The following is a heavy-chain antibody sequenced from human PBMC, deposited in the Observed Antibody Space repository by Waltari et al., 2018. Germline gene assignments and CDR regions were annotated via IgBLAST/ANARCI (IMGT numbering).Heavy chain of an antibody. V-gene: IGHV1-2*02. CDR3: AREEYCSSTSCPPGPFYYYGMDV. Sequence: QVQLVQSGAEVKKPGASVKVSCQASGYTFTGYYMHWVRQAPGQGLEWMGWINPNSGGTNYAQKFQGRVTMTRDTSISTAYMELSRLRSDDTAVYYCAREEYCSSTSCPPGPFYYYGMDVWGQGP. CDR1: GYTFTGYY. D-gene: IGHD2-2*01. CDR2: INPNSGGT. J-gene: IGHJ6*02.